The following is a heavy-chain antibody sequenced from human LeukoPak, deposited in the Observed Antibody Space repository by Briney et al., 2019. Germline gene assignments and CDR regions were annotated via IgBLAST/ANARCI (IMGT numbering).Heavy chain of an antibody. Sequence: GGSLRLSCAASGFTFSSYGMHWVRQAPGKGLEWVAVISYDGSNKYYADSVKGRFTFSRDNSKNTLYLQMNSLRAEDTAVYYCARDPAWGIVVVPAARYFDYWGQGTLVTVSS. CDR3: ARDPAWGIVVVPAARYFDY. CDR2: ISYDGSNK. V-gene: IGHV3-30*19. J-gene: IGHJ4*02. D-gene: IGHD2-2*01. CDR1: GFTFSSYG.